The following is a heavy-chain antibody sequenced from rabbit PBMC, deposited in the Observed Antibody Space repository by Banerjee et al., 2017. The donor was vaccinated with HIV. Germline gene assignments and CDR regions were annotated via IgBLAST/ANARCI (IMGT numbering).Heavy chain of an antibody. CDR3: ARDPVNDDGYAPDL. CDR2: IEIGDGDT. D-gene: IGHD6-1*01. V-gene: IGHV1S40*01. Sequence: QSLEESGGDLVKPGGTLTLTCKASGIDLSSDSHMWWVRQAPGKGLEWIACIEIGDGDTYYASWAKGRFTISTTSSTTVTLQMTSLTAADTATYFCARDPVNDDGYAPDLWGPGTLVTVS. J-gene: IGHJ4*01. CDR1: GIDLSSDSH.